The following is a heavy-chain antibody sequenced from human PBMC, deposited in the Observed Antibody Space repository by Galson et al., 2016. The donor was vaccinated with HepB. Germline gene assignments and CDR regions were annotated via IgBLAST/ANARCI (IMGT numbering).Heavy chain of an antibody. Sequence: LSLTCAVSGGSISSGGYSWSWIRQPPGKGLEWIGYIYHSETIYYKPSLKSRVTVSVDRSKNQFSLKLSSVTAADTAVYYCARGIIGIAVAGPIDYWGQGILVTVSS. CDR1: GGSISSGGYS. J-gene: IGHJ4*02. V-gene: IGHV4-30-2*01. CDR3: ARGIIGIAVAGPIDY. D-gene: IGHD6-19*01. CDR2: IYHSETI.